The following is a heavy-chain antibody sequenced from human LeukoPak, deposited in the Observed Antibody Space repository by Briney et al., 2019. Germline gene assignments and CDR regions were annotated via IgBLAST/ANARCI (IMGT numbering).Heavy chain of an antibody. D-gene: IGHD3-22*01. V-gene: IGHV3-23*01. J-gene: IGHJ4*02. CDR3: AKARVVVVITEGIDY. CDR2: ISGSGGST. Sequence: GGSLRLSCAASGXTFSSYAMSWVRQAPGKGLEWVSGISGSGGSTDYADSVKGRFTISRDDSKNTLFLQMNSLRAEDTAVYYCAKARVVVVITEGIDYGGQGTLVTVSS. CDR1: GXTFSSYA.